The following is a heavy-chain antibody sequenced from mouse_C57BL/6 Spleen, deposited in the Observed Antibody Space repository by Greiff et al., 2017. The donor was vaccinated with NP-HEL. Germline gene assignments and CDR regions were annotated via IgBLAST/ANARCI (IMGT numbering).Heavy chain of an antibody. CDR2: IDPSDSYT. J-gene: IGHJ4*01. V-gene: IGHV1-69*01. Sequence: VQLQQSGAELVMPGASVKLSCKASGYTFTSYWMHWVKQRPGQGLEWIGEIDPSDSYTNYNQKFKGKSTLTVDKSSSTAYMQLSSLTSEDSAVYYCRRYDYVGGPDAMDYWGQGTSVTVSS. CDR3: RRYDYVGGPDAMDY. CDR1: GYTFTSYW. D-gene: IGHD2-4*01.